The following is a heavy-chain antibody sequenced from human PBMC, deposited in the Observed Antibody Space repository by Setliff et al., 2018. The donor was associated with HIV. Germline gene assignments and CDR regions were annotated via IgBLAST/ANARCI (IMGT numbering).Heavy chain of an antibody. V-gene: IGHV3-30*18. CDR1: GFTFSGYG. CDR2: ISFDGSNK. D-gene: IGHD1-26*01. J-gene: IGHJ4*02. Sequence: PGGSLRLSCAAPGFTFSGYGMHWVRQAPGKGLEWVAVISFDGSNKYYADSVKGRFTISRDNSKNTLYLQMNSLRTKDTAVYYCAKGEWELLPAPFDYWGQGTLVTVSS. CDR3: AKGEWELLPAPFDY.